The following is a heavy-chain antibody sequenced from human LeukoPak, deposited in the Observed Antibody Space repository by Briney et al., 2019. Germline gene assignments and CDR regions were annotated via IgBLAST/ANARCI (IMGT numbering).Heavy chain of an antibody. Sequence: GGSLRLSCAASGFTFSDYYMTWIRQAPGRGVEWVSYISGVYDNIYYGDSVKGRFTISRDNAKNSVYLQMSSLRADDTAVYYCARGGAHGMDVWGQGTTVTVSS. CDR1: GFTFSDYY. CDR2: ISGVYDNI. J-gene: IGHJ6*02. V-gene: IGHV3-11*01. CDR3: ARGGAHGMDV. D-gene: IGHD1-26*01.